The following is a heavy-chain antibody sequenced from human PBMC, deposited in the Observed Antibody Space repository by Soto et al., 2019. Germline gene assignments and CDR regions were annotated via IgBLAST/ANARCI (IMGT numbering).Heavy chain of an antibody. CDR2: ISYDGSNK. Sequence: PGGSLRLSCAASGFTFSSYGMRWVRQAPGKGLEWVAVISYDGSNKYYADSVKGRFTISRDNSKNTLYLQMNSLRAEDTAVYYCAKEGLMVRGVIIVYYLYVWGKGTTVTVSS. CDR1: GFTFSSYG. J-gene: IGHJ6*03. V-gene: IGHV3-30*18. CDR3: AKEGLMVRGVIIVYYLYV. D-gene: IGHD3-10*01.